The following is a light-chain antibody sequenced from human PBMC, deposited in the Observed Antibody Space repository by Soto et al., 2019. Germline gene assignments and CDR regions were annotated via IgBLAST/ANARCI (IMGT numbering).Light chain of an antibody. J-gene: IGKJ5*01. V-gene: IGKV1-5*03. CDR3: QQFHSFPIT. CDR2: KAS. Sequence: LPMTQPPSTLSASVGDRVTITCRASQTISRWLAWYQQKPGKAPQLLIEKASTLESGVPSRFSGSGSGTDCTLTINSLQPEDYATYYCQQFHSFPITLGQGTRLEIK. CDR1: QTISRW.